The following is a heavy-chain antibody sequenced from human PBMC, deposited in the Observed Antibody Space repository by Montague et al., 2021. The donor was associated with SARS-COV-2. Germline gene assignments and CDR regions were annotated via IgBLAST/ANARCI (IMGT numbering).Heavy chain of an antibody. V-gene: IGHV4-39*02. CDR3: ARLLPAYCATNKWYPYYFDG. CDR1: GGSISSPDYY. CDR2: ISYTGRT. J-gene: IGHJ4*02. D-gene: IGHD2-8*01. Sequence: SETLSLTCTVSGGSISSPDYYWGWIRQPPGKGLEWIGSISYTGRTYYNPSLRSRVSFSMDTSKNHFSLSLSSVTVADTAVYFCARLLPAYCATNKWYPYYFDGWGQGALVTVSS.